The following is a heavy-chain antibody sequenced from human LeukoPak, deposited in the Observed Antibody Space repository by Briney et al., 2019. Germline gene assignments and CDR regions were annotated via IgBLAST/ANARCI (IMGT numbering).Heavy chain of an antibody. CDR1: GGSISSSDHY. CDR2: IYYSGST. D-gene: IGHD2-8*02. Sequence: PSETLSLTCTVSGGSISSSDHYCDWIRQPPGKGLEWIGGIYYSGSTYYNSSLKSRVTITIDTPKNQFSLKLFSVTAADTAVYYCARRRGRYCTGENCYRGDYLEHWGQGTLVTVSS. J-gene: IGHJ4*02. V-gene: IGHV4-39*01. CDR3: ARRRGRYCTGENCYRGDYLEH.